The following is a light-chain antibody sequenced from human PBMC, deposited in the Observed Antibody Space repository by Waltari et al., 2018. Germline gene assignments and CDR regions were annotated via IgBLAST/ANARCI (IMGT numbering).Light chain of an antibody. CDR1: QSVGRS. Sequence: EILLTQSPGTLFLSPGDGATLSCRASQSVGRSLAWYQQKPGQPPRLLIFGTSNRATGIPDRFSGGGSGTDFSLTITRLEPEDVAVYYCQHYVSLPVTFGQGTKVEIK. CDR3: QHYVSLPVT. V-gene: IGKV3-20*01. CDR2: GTS. J-gene: IGKJ1*01.